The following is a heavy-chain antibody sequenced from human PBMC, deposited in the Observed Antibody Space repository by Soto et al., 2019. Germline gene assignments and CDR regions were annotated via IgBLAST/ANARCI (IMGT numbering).Heavy chain of an antibody. Sequence: GGSLRLSCAASGFTFSSYEMNWVRQAPGKGLEWVSYISSSGSTIYYADSVKGRFTISRDNAKNSLYLQMNSLRAEDKAVYYWARDTDYGDPATNWFDPWGQGTLVTVCS. D-gene: IGHD4-17*01. CDR1: GFTFSSYE. V-gene: IGHV3-48*03. J-gene: IGHJ5*02. CDR2: ISSSGSTI. CDR3: ARDTDYGDPATNWFDP.